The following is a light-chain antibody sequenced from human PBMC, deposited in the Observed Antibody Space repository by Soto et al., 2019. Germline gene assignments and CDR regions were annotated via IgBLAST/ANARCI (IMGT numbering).Light chain of an antibody. Sequence: QSVLTQPASVSGSPGQSITISCTGTSSDVGRYNYVSWYQQYPGKAPKLIIFEVSLRPSGVSNRFSGSKSGTTASLTISGLQIEDEADYYCSSYSRRTSVVFGGGTKLTVL. CDR1: SSDVGRYNY. CDR3: SSYSRRTSVV. CDR2: EVS. J-gene: IGLJ2*01. V-gene: IGLV2-14*01.